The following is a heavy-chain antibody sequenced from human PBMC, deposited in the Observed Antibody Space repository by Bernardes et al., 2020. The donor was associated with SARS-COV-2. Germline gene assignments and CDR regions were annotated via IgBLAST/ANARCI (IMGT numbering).Heavy chain of an antibody. V-gene: IGHV3-64D*08. D-gene: IGHD6-25*01. J-gene: IGHJ6*02. CDR2: ISSNGGAT. CDR3: VKGRGHYQYNDMDL. CDR1: GFTFSTFA. Sequence: GGSLRLSCSASGFTFSTFAMHWVRQPAGKGLQYVSAISSNGGATYYADSVKGRFTISRDISKNTLYLQMTSLRAEDTAMYYCVKGRGHYQYNDMDLWGQGTTVTVSS.